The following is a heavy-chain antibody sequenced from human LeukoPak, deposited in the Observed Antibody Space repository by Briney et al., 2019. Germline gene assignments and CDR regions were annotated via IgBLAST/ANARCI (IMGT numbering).Heavy chain of an antibody. CDR2: IYYSGST. CDR3: ARTHFDSLGWFDP. Sequence: PSETLSLTCTVSGGSISSSSYYWGWIRQPPGKGLEWIGSIYYSGSTYYNPSLKSRVTISVDTSKNQFSLKLSSVTAADTAVYYCARTHFDSLGWFDPWGQGIQVIVSS. D-gene: IGHD3-9*01. V-gene: IGHV4-39*07. J-gene: IGHJ5*02. CDR1: GGSISSSSYY.